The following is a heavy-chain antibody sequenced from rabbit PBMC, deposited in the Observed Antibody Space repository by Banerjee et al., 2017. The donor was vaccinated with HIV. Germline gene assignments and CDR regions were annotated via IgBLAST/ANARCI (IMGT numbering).Heavy chain of an antibody. CDR1: GFDFNNYG. V-gene: IGHV1S47*01. Sequence: QEQLVESGGGLVQPGGSLKLSCKASGFDFNNYGISWVRQAPGKGLEWIGYIDPVFGGTYYASWVNGRFTISSHNAQNTLYLQLNSLTAADTATYFCVRYAGFATYGYAYYGMDLWGPGTLVTVS. CDR2: IDPVFGGT. J-gene: IGHJ6*01. CDR3: VRYAGFATYGYAYYGMDL. D-gene: IGHD6-1*01.